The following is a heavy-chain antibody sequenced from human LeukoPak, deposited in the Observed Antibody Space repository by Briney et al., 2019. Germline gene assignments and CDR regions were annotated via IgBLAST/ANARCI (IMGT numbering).Heavy chain of an antibody. Sequence: GASVTVSCTASGYTFTSYYMHWVRQAPGQGLEWMGIINPSGGSTSYAQKFQGRATMTRDTSTNTFYMELSSLRFEDTAVYYCARVISSGWYGYWGQGTLVTVSS. V-gene: IGHV1-46*01. J-gene: IGHJ4*02. CDR3: ARVISSGWYGY. D-gene: IGHD6-19*01. CDR1: GYTFTSYY. CDR2: INPSGGST.